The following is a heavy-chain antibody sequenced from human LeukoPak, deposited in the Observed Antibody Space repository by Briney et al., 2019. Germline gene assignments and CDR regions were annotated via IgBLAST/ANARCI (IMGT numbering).Heavy chain of an antibody. J-gene: IGHJ3*02. CDR3: ARDACGGDCYSGDAFDI. CDR1: RFTFSSYS. D-gene: IGHD2-21*02. CDR2: ISSSSSYI. Sequence: AGGSLRLSCAASRFTFSSYSMNWVRQAPGKGLEWFSSISSSSSYIYYADSLKGRFTISRDNAKNSLYLQMNSLRAEDTAVYYCARDACGGDCYSGDAFDIWGHGTMVTVSS. V-gene: IGHV3-21*01.